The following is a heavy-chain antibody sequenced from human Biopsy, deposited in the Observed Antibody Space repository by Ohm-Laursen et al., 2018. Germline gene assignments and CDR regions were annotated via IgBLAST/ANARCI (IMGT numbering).Heavy chain of an antibody. CDR2: INPHSGTT. D-gene: IGHD2-15*01. CDR3: AKGQDLRGGAEYFQH. Sequence: SSVKVSCKASGYTFTSQYLHWVRQVPGQGLEWMGWINPHSGTTKFAQDFQGRVTMTRDTSITTAYMELRRLRSDDTAVYYCAKGQDLRGGAEYFQHWGQGALVTVSS. J-gene: IGHJ1*01. V-gene: IGHV1-2*02. CDR1: GYTFTSQY.